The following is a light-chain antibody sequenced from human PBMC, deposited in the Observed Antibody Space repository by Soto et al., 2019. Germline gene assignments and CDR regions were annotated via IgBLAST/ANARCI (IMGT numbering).Light chain of an antibody. CDR2: GNS. J-gene: IGLJ7*01. V-gene: IGLV1-40*01. CDR1: SSNIGAGYD. CDR3: QSYDSSLSGSAV. Sequence: QAVVTQPPSVSGAPGQRVTISCTGSSSNIGAGYDVHWYQQLPGTAPKLLIYGNSNRPSGVPDRFSGSKSGTSASLAITGLQAEDEADYYCQSYDSSLSGSAVFGGVTQLTVL.